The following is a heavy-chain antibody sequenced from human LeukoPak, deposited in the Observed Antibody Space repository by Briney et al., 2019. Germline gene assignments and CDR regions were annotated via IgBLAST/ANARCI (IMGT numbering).Heavy chain of an antibody. CDR1: GFIFSSYW. V-gene: IGHV3-7*01. CDR2: INQEGSER. Sequence: GGSLRLSCEVSGFIFSSYWMSWVRQAPGKGLEWVGNINQEGSERNHGDSVNGRFTISRDNAENSLYLQMNSLRAEDTAVYYCARIIGAFGTYRYDSWGQGTLVSVSS. J-gene: IGHJ4*02. CDR3: ARIIGAFGTYRYDS. D-gene: IGHD3-16*02.